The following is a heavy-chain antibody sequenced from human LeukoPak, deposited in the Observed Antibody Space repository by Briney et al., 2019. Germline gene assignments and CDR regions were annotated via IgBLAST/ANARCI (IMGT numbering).Heavy chain of an antibody. Sequence: SETLSLTCAVYGGSFSGYYWSWIRQPPGKGLEWIWEINHSGSTNYNPSLKSRVTISVDTSKNQFSLKLSSVTAADTAVYYCARFLQYSSSWYNWFDPWGQGTLVTVSS. J-gene: IGHJ5*02. CDR2: INHSGST. CDR3: ARFLQYSSSWYNWFDP. D-gene: IGHD6-13*01. V-gene: IGHV4-34*01. CDR1: GGSFSGYY.